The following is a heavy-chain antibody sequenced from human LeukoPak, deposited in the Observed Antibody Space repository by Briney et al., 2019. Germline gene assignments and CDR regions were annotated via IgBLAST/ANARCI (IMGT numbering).Heavy chain of an antibody. CDR2: INPNSGGT. CDR1: GYTFTGYY. V-gene: IGHV1-2*02. D-gene: IGHD6-13*01. J-gene: IGHJ4*02. CDR3: AGDLGYSSSWYYFDY. Sequence: ASVKVSCKASGYTFTGYYMHWVRQAPGQGLEWMGWINPNSGGTNYAQKFQGRVTMTRDTSISTAYMELSRLRSDDTAVYYCAGDLGYSSSWYYFDYWGQGTLVTVS.